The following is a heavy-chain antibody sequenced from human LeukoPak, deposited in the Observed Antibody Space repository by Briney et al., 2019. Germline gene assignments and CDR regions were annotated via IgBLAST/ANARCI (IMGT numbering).Heavy chain of an antibody. V-gene: IGHV4-59*01. J-gene: IGHJ6*03. Sequence: SETLSLTCTVSGGSISSYYWSWIRQPPGKGLEWIGYIYYSGSTNYNPSLKSRVTISVDTSKNQFSLKLSSATAADTAVYYCARVVAARTYYMDVWGKGTTVTVSS. D-gene: IGHD6-6*01. CDR3: ARVVAARTYYMDV. CDR2: IYYSGST. CDR1: GGSISSYY.